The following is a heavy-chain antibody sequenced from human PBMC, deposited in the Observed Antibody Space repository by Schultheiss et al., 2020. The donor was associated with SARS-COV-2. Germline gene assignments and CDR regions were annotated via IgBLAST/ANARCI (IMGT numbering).Heavy chain of an antibody. Sequence: GGSLRLSCAASGFTFDDYAMHWVRQAPGKGLEWVSAISGSGGSTYYADSVKGRFTISRDNSKNTLYLQMNSLRAEDTAVYYCAKTLNTIFGVVDAFDIWGQGTMVTVSS. D-gene: IGHD3-3*01. V-gene: IGHV3-23*01. J-gene: IGHJ3*02. CDR2: ISGSGGST. CDR1: GFTFDDYA. CDR3: AKTLNTIFGVVDAFDI.